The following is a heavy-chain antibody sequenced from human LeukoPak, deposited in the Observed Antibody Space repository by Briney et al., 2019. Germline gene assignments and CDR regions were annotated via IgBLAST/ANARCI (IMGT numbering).Heavy chain of an antibody. CDR3: ARRLTGKVRSYFDY. J-gene: IGHJ4*02. CDR2: INHSGST. CDR1: GGSFSGYY. Sequence: SETLSLTCAVYGGSFSGYYWSWIRQPPGKGLEWLGEINHSGSTNYNPSLKSRVTISVDTSKNRFSLKLSSVTAADTAVYYCARRLTGKVRSYFDYWGQGTLVTVSS. V-gene: IGHV4-34*01. D-gene: IGHD3-9*01.